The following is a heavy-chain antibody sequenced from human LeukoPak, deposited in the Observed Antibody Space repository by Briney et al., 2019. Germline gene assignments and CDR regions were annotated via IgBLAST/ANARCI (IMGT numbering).Heavy chain of an antibody. D-gene: IGHD3-10*01. J-gene: IGHJ6*03. Sequence: SETLSLTCAVSGGSISSRNWWSWVRQPPGKGLEWIGEIYHNGSTNYNPSLKSRVTISVDTSKNQFSLKLSSVTAADTAVYYCARYHMVRGVMRRSYYYMDVWGKGTTVTISS. CDR3: ARYHMVRGVMRRSYYYMDV. V-gene: IGHV4-4*02. CDR1: GGSISSRNW. CDR2: IYHNGST.